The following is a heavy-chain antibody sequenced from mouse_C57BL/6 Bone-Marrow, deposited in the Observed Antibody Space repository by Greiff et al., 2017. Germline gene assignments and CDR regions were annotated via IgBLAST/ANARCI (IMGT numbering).Heavy chain of an antibody. CDR1: GYAFSSYW. J-gene: IGHJ4*01. CDR2: IHPGDGDT. V-gene: IGHV1-80*01. Sequence: QVQLQQSGAELVKPGASVKISCKASGYAFSSYWMNWVKQRPGKGLEWIGQIHPGDGDTNYNGKFKGKATLTADKSSSTAYMQLSSLTSEDSAVXFCAREGGVTTMDYWGQGTSVTVSS. D-gene: IGHD2-2*01. CDR3: AREGGVTTMDY.